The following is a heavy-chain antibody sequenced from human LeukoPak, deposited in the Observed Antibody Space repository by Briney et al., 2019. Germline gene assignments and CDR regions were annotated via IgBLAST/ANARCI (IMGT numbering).Heavy chain of an antibody. V-gene: IGHV3-23*01. CDR2: SSGSGGST. CDR1: GFTFSSYA. J-gene: IGHJ4*02. D-gene: IGHD4-17*01. Sequence: GGSLRLSCAASGFTFSSYAMSLVRQAPGKGLEWVSASSGSGGSTYYADSVKGRFTISRDNSKNTLYLQMNSLRAEDTAVYYCAKSMTTVTTASDYWGQGTLVTVSS. CDR3: AKSMTTVTTASDY.